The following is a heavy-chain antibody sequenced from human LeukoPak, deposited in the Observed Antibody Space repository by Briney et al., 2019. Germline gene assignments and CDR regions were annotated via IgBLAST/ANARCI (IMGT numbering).Heavy chain of an antibody. V-gene: IGHV3-15*01. CDR3: TTVDYDSSGYYFPDAFDI. J-gene: IGHJ3*02. CDR1: GFTFSNAW. D-gene: IGHD3-22*01. Sequence: GGSLRLSCAASGFTFSNAWMSWVRQAPGKGLEWVGRIKSKTDGGTTDYAAPVKGRFTISRDDSKNTLYLQMNSLKTEDTAVYYCTTVDYDSSGYYFPDAFDIWGQGTMVTVSS. CDR2: IKSKTDGGTT.